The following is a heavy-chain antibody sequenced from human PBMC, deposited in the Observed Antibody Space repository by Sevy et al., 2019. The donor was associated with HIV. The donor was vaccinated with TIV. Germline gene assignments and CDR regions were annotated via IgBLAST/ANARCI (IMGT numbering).Heavy chain of an antibody. V-gene: IGHV3-30-3*01. Sequence: GGSLRVSCAASGFTFSSYAMHWVRQAPGKGLEWVAVISYDGSNKYYADSVKGRFTISRDNSKNTLYLQMNSLRAEDTAVSYCATDITMIVEGSGAFDIWGQGTMVTVSS. D-gene: IGHD3-22*01. CDR2: ISYDGSNK. J-gene: IGHJ3*02. CDR3: ATDITMIVEGSGAFDI. CDR1: GFTFSSYA.